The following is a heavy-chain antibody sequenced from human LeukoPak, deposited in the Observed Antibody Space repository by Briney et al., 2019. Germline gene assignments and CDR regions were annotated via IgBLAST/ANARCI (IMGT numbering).Heavy chain of an antibody. J-gene: IGHJ4*02. CDR1: GYTFTSYG. D-gene: IGHD5-18*01. CDR2: IDPRSGNT. V-gene: IGHV1-18*01. Sequence: ASVKVSCKASGYTFTSYGISWVRQAPGQGPEWMGAIDPRSGNTQFAPKFEGRVTVTTDTSTSTVYMEMSSLRSDDTAMYYCATYPGPTIQGSFDYWGQGTLVTVSS. CDR3: ATYPGPTIQGSFDY.